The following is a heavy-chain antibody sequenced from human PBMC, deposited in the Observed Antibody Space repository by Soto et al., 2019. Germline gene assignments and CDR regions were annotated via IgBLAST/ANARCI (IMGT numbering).Heavy chain of an antibody. J-gene: IGHJ6*02. Sequence: SLRLSCRASGPTFGDYAMRWVRQAPVKGLEWVGFTSSKAYGGTTENAASVKGRFTNSRDDSKSIAYLQRNSLKTEDAAVYYCTGDYYDTRGYYGMDVWGQGTTVTVSS. CDR3: TGDYYDTRGYYGMDV. V-gene: IGHV3-49*04. D-gene: IGHD3-22*01. CDR1: GPTFGDYA. CDR2: TSSKAYGGTT.